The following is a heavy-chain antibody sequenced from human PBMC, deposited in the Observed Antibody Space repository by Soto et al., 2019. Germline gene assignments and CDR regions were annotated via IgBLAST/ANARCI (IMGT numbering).Heavy chain of an antibody. CDR1: GFTFRSHR. J-gene: IGHJ4*02. CDR2: IDTDGGGT. D-gene: IGHD4-17*01. Sequence: EVQLVESGGGLVQPGGSLRVSCAASGFTFRSHRIHWVRQAPGQGLEWVSRIDTDGGGTSYADSVKGRFTISTDNAENTVYLQMNGLRVEDKAVYYCATVFDVWGQGTQVTVSS. V-gene: IGHV3-74*01. CDR3: ATVFDV.